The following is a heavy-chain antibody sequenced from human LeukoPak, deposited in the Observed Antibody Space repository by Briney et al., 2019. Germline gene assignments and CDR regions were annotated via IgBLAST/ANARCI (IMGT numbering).Heavy chain of an antibody. CDR1: GGTFSSYA. CDR2: IIPILGIA. J-gene: IGHJ5*02. CDR3: ARVIMVVTPNWFDP. Sequence: ASVKVSCKASGGTFSSYAISCVRQAPGQGLEWMGRIIPILGIANYAQKFQGRVTITADKSTSTAYMELSSLRSEDTAVYYCARVIMVVTPNWFDPWGQGTLVTVSS. D-gene: IGHD2-21*02. V-gene: IGHV1-69*04.